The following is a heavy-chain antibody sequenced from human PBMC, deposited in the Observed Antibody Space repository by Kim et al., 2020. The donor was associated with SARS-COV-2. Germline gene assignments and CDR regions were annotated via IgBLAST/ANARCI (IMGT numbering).Heavy chain of an antibody. CDR3: ARGWNWGIDV. V-gene: IGHV3-48*02. D-gene: IGHD7-27*01. J-gene: IGHJ4*02. CDR1: GFTFTTYN. Sequence: GGSLRLSCAASGFTFTTYNMNWVRQAPGKGLEWISYISVTDAIYYADSVKGRFTISRDYAKNSLDLQMNSLRDEDTAVYYCARGWNWGIDVWGQGTLVTVSS. CDR2: ISVTDAI.